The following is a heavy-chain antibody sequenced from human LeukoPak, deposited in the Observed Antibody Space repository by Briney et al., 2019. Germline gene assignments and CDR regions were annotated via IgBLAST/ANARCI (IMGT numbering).Heavy chain of an antibody. CDR3: ARDFLRGAPDYFDR. V-gene: IGHV3-30*14. Sequence: GESLRLSCVASGFTFSSYPFHWVRQAPGKGLEWVSVIGHDGVNTFYTDSVKGRFTISRDDSKNTLYLQMDSLRPEDTAVYYCARDFLRGAPDYFDRWGQGTLVIVSS. D-gene: IGHD3-10*01. J-gene: IGHJ4*02. CDR2: IGHDGVNT. CDR1: GFTFSSYP.